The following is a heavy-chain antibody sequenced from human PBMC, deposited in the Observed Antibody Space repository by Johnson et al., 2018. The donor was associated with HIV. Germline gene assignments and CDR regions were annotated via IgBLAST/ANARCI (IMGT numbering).Heavy chain of an antibody. D-gene: IGHD3/OR15-3a*01. V-gene: IGHV3-64*04. CDR2: ISSNGGST. CDR3: AKDKFMFLDNPVDAFDV. CDR1: GFTFSMYA. J-gene: IGHJ3*01. Sequence: QVQLVESGGGLVQPGGSLRLSCAASGFTFSMYAMHWVRQAPGKGLEYVSAISSNGGSTYYADSVKGRFTISRDNSNNTLYLHMNSLRPDDTGVYYCAKDKFMFLDNPVDAFDVWGQGTMVTFSS.